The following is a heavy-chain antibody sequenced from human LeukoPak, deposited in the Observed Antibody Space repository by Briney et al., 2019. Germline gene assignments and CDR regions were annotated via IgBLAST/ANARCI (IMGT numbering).Heavy chain of an antibody. Sequence: SVKVSCKASGYTFTSYGISWVRQAPGQGLEWMGWISAYNGNTNYAQKLQGRVTMTTDTSTSTAYMELRSLRSDDTAVYYCARALGYCSSASCRFFYGMDVWGQGTTVTVSS. CDR2: ISAYNGNT. CDR3: ARALGYCSSASCRFFYGMDV. D-gene: IGHD2-2*01. J-gene: IGHJ6*02. CDR1: GYTFTSYG. V-gene: IGHV1-18*01.